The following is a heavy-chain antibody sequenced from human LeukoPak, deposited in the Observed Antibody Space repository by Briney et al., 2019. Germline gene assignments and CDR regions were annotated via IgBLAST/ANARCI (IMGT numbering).Heavy chain of an antibody. D-gene: IGHD3-16*02. V-gene: IGHV1-46*01. J-gene: IGHJ4*02. Sequence: ASVKVSCKASEDTFTNYYMHWVRQAPGQGLEWLGIINPNGDRTAYAQNFQGRVTMTRNTSISTAYMELSSLRSEDTAVYYCASFTFGGVIVRDYWGQGTLVTVSS. CDR3: ASFTFGGVIVRDY. CDR1: EDTFTNYY. CDR2: INPNGDRT.